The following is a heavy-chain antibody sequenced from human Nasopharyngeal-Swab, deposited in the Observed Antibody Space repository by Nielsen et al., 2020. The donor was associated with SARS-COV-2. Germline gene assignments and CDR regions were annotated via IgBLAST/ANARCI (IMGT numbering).Heavy chain of an antibody. CDR2: IYYSGST. J-gene: IGHJ4*02. Sequence: SETRSLTCTVSGGSISSGDYYWSWIRQPPGKGLEWIGYIYYSGSTYYNPSLKSRVTISVDTSKNQFSLKLSSVTAADTAVYYCARDSLGTYYHYFDYWGQGTLVTVSS. CDR1: GGSISSGDYY. V-gene: IGHV4-30-4*01. D-gene: IGHD3-22*01. CDR3: ARDSLGTYYHYFDY.